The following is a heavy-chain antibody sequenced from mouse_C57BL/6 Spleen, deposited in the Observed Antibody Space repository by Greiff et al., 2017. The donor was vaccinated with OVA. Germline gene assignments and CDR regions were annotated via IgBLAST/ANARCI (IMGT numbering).Heavy chain of an antibody. D-gene: IGHD4-1*02. V-gene: IGHV1-80*01. J-gene: IGHJ2*01. CDR2: IYPGDGDT. CDR3: ARISTGTFDY. CDR1: GYAFSSYW. Sequence: ESGAELVKPGASVKISCKASGYAFSSYWMNWVKQRPGKGLEWIGQIYPGDGDTNYNGKFKGKATLTADKSSSTAYMQLSSLTSEDSAVYFCARISTGTFDYWGQGTTLTVSS.